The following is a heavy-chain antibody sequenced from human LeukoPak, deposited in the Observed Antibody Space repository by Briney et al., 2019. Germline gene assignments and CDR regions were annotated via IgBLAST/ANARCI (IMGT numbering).Heavy chain of an antibody. CDR1: GFTFSTYW. CDR2: INGDGSGT. CDR3: VKNNGNSNYYYYMDV. Sequence: PGGSLRLSCAASGFTFSTYWMNWVRQAPGKGLVWVSRINGDGSGTRYADSVKGRFTISRDNVKNTLYLQMNSLRAEDTAVYYCVKNNGNSNYYYYMDVWGKGTTVTVSS. V-gene: IGHV3-74*01. D-gene: IGHD4-23*01. J-gene: IGHJ6*03.